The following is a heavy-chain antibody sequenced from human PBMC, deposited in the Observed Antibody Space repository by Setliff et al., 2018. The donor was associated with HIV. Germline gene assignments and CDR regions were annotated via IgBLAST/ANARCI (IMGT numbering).Heavy chain of an antibody. CDR3: ARDQPTVYYTSWYDSGEYNWFDP. D-gene: IGHD6-13*01. V-gene: IGHV4-61*01. CDR1: GDSVSSRSYY. J-gene: IGHJ5*02. CDR2: IYYSGST. Sequence: SETLSLTCTVSGDSVSSRSYYWSWIRQPPGKGLEWIGYIYYSGSTNYNPSLKSRVTISVDTSKNQFSLKLSSEDTAVYYCARDQPTVYYTSWYDSGEYNWFDPWGQGTLVTVSS.